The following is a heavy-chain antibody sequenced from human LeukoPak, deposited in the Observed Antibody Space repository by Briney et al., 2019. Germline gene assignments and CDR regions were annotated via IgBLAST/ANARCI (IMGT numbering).Heavy chain of an antibody. CDR3: AHSRQGYCSSTSCLNWFDP. Sequence: ESGPTLVKPTQTLTLTCTFSGFSLSSGGVGVGWIRQPPGKALEWLSLIYWNDDKRYSPSLKSRLTIRKDTSKNQVVLTMTNMDPVDTATYYCAHSRQGYCSSTSCLNWFDPWGQGTLVTVSS. CDR1: GFSLSSGGVG. J-gene: IGHJ5*02. CDR2: IYWNDDK. D-gene: IGHD2-2*01. V-gene: IGHV2-5*01.